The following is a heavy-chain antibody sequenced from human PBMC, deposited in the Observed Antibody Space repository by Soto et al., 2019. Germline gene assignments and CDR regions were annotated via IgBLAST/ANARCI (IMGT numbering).Heavy chain of an antibody. J-gene: IGHJ4*02. CDR3: ARWYSSGWYYFGY. Sequence: LGESLKISCKGSGYSFTSDWIAWVRQMPGKGLEWMGMIYPGDSDTRYSPSFQGQVTISADKSISTAYLQWSTLKASDSAMYYCARWYSSGWYYFGYWGQGTLVTVSS. CDR2: IYPGDSDT. V-gene: IGHV5-51*01. D-gene: IGHD6-19*01. CDR1: GYSFTSDW.